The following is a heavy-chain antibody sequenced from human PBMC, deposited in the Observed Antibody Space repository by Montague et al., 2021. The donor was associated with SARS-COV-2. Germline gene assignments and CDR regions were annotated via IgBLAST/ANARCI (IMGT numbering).Heavy chain of an antibody. CDR1: GGSISSSSYY. V-gene: IGHV4-39*07. CDR2: MYYTGXT. J-gene: IGHJ6*02. Sequence: SETLSLTCTVSGGSISSSSYYWGWIRQPPGKGLEWIGGMYYTGXTXYXXXXKXRVTMSVDTSKNQFSLKLSSVTAADTAVYYCARDTRIAMLVVVTRYGLDVWGQGTTVTVSS. CDR3: ARDTRIAMLVVVTRYGLDV. D-gene: IGHD3-22*01.